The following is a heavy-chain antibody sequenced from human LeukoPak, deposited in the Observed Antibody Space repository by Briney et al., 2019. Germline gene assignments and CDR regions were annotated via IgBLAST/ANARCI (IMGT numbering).Heavy chain of an antibody. CDR3: ARGGYYDILTGTLYYFDY. Sequence: PAEPLSLPCAVYGGSFRGYYWSWIRQPPGKGLEGIGEINHSGSTNYNPSLKSRVTISVDTSKNQFSLKLSSVTAADTAVYYCARGGYYDILTGTLYYFDYWGQGTLVTVSS. CDR1: GGSFRGYY. CDR2: INHSGST. V-gene: IGHV4-34*01. J-gene: IGHJ4*02. D-gene: IGHD3-9*01.